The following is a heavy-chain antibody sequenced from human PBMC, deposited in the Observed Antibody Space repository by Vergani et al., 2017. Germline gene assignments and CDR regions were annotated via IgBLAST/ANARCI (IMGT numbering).Heavy chain of an antibody. CDR2: IYYSGST. J-gene: IGHJ3*02. Sequence: QVQLQESGPGLVKPSETLSLTCTVSGGSISSYYWSWIRQPPGKGLEWIGYIYYSGSTNYNPSLKSRVTISVDTSKNQFSLKLSSVTAADTAVYSCAGWGSTYQLLLDAFDIWGQGTMVTVSS. CDR1: GGSISSYY. V-gene: IGHV4-59*01. D-gene: IGHD2-2*01. CDR3: AGWGSTYQLLLDAFDI.